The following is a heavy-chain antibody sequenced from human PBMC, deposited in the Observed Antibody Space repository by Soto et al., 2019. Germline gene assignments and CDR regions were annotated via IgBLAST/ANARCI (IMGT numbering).Heavy chain of an antibody. CDR3: ARLRYYGSGKPVDY. D-gene: IGHD3-10*01. V-gene: IGHV4-34*01. CDR2: INHSGAT. Sequence: SETLSLTCGVYGGSFSDYFWSWIRQPPGKGLEWIGEINHSGATTYNPSLKSRVTISVDTSKNQFSLEVRSVTAADTAVYYCARLRYYGSGKPVDYWGQGTLVTVSS. J-gene: IGHJ4*02. CDR1: GGSFSDYF.